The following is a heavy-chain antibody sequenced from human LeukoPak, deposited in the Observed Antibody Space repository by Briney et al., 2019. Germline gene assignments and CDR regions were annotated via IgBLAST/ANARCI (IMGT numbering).Heavy chain of an antibody. CDR3: ARQEIGLRSFDP. D-gene: IGHD3/OR15-3a*01. J-gene: IGHJ5*02. CDR2: INHSGST. V-gene: IGHV4-34*01. Sequence: SETLSLTCAVYGGSFSGYYWSWIRQSPGKGLEWIGEINHSGSTKYNTSLKSRVTISVDTSKNQFSLNLSSVTAADTAVYYCARQEIGLRSFDPWGQGTLVTVSS. CDR1: GGSFSGYY.